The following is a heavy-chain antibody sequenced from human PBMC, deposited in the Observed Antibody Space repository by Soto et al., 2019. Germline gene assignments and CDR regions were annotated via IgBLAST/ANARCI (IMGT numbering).Heavy chain of an antibody. V-gene: IGHV3-23*01. Sequence: GESLKISCAASGFTFSSYAMSWVRQAPGKGLEWVSAISGSGGSTYYADSVKGRFTISRDNSKNTLYLQMNSPRAEDTAVYYCAKDRDIVVVVATQYNWFDPWGQGTLVTVSS. J-gene: IGHJ5*02. D-gene: IGHD2-15*01. CDR2: ISGSGGST. CDR3: AKDRDIVVVVATQYNWFDP. CDR1: GFTFSSYA.